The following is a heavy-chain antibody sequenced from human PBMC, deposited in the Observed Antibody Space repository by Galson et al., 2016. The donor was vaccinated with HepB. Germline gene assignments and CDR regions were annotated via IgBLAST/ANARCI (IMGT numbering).Heavy chain of an antibody. Sequence: SLRLSCAASGFTFRSHWVHWVRQVPGKGLVWVSRISSDGSVTNYADSVKGRFTISRDNAKNTLYLQMNSLRAEDTAVYFCAKDEVAGSGSCNYWGQGTQVTVSS. V-gene: IGHV3-74*01. CDR2: ISSDGSVT. CDR3: AKDEVAGSGSCNY. J-gene: IGHJ4*02. CDR1: GFTFRSHW. D-gene: IGHD3-10*01.